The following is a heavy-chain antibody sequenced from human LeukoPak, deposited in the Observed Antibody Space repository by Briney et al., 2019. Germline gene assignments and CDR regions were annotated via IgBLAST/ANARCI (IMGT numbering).Heavy chain of an antibody. Sequence: LKPSETLSLTCVVYSGSFSGYSWNCIRQPPGKGLEWIGEINHTGSTNYNPSLKSRVTISVDTSKNQFSLKLSSVTAADTAVYYCARRRRSYGSSWAWFDPWGQGTLVTVSS. J-gene: IGHJ5*02. CDR3: ARRRRSYGSSWAWFDP. CDR2: INHTGST. CDR1: SGSFSGYS. V-gene: IGHV4-34*01. D-gene: IGHD6-13*01.